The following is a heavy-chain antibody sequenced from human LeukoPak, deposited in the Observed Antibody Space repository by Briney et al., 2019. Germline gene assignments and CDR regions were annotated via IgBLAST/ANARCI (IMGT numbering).Heavy chain of an antibody. J-gene: IGHJ4*02. D-gene: IGHD3-10*01. CDR2: IYTSGST. V-gene: IGHV4-61*02. CDR1: GGSISSGSYY. CDR3: ARDSGVYLNFDY. Sequence: PSETLSLTCTVSGGSISSGSYYWSWIRQPAGKGLEWIGRIYTSGSTNYNPSLKSRVTISVDTSKNQFSLKLSSVTAADTAVYYCARDSGVYLNFDYWGQGTPVTVSS.